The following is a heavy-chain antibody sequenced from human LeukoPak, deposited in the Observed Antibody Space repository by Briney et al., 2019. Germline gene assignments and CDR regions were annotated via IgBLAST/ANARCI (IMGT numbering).Heavy chain of an antibody. CDR2: IYYSGST. CDR3: ARFYDSSGYPDY. Sequence: SETLSLTCTVSGGSISSGDYYWSWIRQPPGKGLEWIGYIYYSGSTYYNPSLKRRVTISLDTSKNQFSLKLSSVTAADTAVYYCARFYDSSGYPDYWGQGTLVTVSS. V-gene: IGHV4-30-4*01. CDR1: GGSISSGDYY. J-gene: IGHJ4*02. D-gene: IGHD3-22*01.